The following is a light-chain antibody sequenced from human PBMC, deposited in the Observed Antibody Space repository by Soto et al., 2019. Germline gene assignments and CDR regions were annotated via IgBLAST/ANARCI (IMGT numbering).Light chain of an antibody. CDR3: MQSRHLPIT. J-gene: IGKJ5*01. V-gene: IGKV2D-29*01. CDR1: QSLLHSDGKTY. CDR2: EGT. Sequence: DIVLTQTPLSLSVTPGQPASISCRSSQSLLHSDGKTYLFWFLQRPGQPPQLQIIEGTKRSAGAPDRLSGSASGTDFTLKISRVEAEDGGLYYCMQSRHLPITFGQGTRLEI.